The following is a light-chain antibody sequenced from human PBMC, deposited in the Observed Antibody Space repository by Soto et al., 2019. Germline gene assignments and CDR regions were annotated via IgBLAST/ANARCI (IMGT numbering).Light chain of an antibody. J-gene: IGKJ5*01. V-gene: IGKV3-20*01. CDR1: QSVSNNY. CDR2: GAS. CDR3: QQYGSSPT. Sequence: EIVLTQSPGTLSLSPGERATLPCRASQSVSNNYLAWYQQKPGQAPRRLIYGASSRATGIPDRFSGSGSGADFTLTISRLEPEDFAVYYCQQYGSSPTFGEGTRLEIK.